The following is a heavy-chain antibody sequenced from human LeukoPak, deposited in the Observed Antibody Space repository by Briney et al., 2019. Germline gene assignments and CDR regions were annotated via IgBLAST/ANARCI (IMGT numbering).Heavy chain of an antibody. CDR1: GYTFTGYY. CDR2: INPNSGGT. CDR3: ARDGDYYDSSGYGFASY. V-gene: IGHV1-2*02. J-gene: IGHJ4*02. D-gene: IGHD3-22*01. Sequence: VASVTVSCKASGYTFTGYYMHWVRQAPGQGLEWMGWINPNSGGTNYAQKFQGRVTITRDTSISTAYMELSRLRSDDTAVYYCARDGDYYDSSGYGFASYWGQGTLVTVSS.